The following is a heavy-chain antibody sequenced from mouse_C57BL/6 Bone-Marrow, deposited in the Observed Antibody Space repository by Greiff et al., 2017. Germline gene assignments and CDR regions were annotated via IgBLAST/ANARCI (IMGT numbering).Heavy chain of an antibody. D-gene: IGHD2-1*01. CDR2: IWGGGST. V-gene: IGHV2-9*01. CDR1: GFSLTSYG. CDR3: AKRYHGNFEGFAY. Sequence: VNVVESGPGLVAPSQSLSITCTVSGFSLTSYGVDWVRQPPGKGLEWLGVIWGGGSTNYNSALMSRLSLSKDNSKSQVFLKMNSLQTDDTAMYYCAKRYHGNFEGFAYWGQGTLVTVSA. J-gene: IGHJ3*01.